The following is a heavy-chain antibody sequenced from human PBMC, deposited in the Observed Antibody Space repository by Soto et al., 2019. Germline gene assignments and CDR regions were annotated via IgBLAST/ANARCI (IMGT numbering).Heavy chain of an antibody. CDR1: GFTFSNYG. V-gene: IGHV3-33*01. CDR2: IWHDGNNK. CDR3: ASDLVGASDSYGSDV. Sequence: GGSLRLSCAASGFTFSNYGMHWVRQAPGKGLEWVAIIWHDGNNKYYADSVRGRFIISRDNSKNRLYLQMNSLRAEDTAVYYCASDLVGASDSYGSDVWGQGTPVTVSS. J-gene: IGHJ6*02. D-gene: IGHD1-26*01.